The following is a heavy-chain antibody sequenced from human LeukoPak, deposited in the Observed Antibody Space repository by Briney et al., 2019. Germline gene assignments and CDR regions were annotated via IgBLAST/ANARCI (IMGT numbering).Heavy chain of an antibody. CDR1: GFTFSSYS. J-gene: IGHJ4*02. D-gene: IGHD3-22*01. V-gene: IGHV3-21*01. Sequence: GGSLRHSCAASGFTFSSYSMNWVRQAPGKGLEWVSSISSSSSYIYYADSVKGRFTISRDNAKNSLYLQMNSLRAEDTAVYYCANSPQYYYDSSGLFDYWGQGTLVTVSS. CDR3: ANSPQYYYDSSGLFDY. CDR2: ISSSSSYI.